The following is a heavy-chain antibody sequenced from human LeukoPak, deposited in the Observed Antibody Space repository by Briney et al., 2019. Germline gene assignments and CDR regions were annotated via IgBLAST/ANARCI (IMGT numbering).Heavy chain of an antibody. Sequence: PSETLSLTCTVSGGSISSYYWSWIRQPTGKGLEWIGRVYTSGSTNYNPSLKSRVTMSVDTSKNQFSLKLSSVTAADTAVYYCARGETFDSSGYIDYWGQGTLVTVSS. J-gene: IGHJ4*02. CDR2: VYTSGST. V-gene: IGHV4-4*07. D-gene: IGHD3-22*01. CDR1: GGSISSYY. CDR3: ARGETFDSSGYIDY.